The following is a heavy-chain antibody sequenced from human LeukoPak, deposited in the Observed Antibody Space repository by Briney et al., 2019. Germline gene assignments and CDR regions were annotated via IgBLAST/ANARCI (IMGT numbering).Heavy chain of an antibody. CDR2: VIRMSGTP. CDR3: ASTVKTIFGVVISYMDV. Sequence: SVKVSCKASGGTFSSFGISWVRQAPGQGLEWMGGVIRMSGTPKYAQKFQGRVTITADTSTDTAYMELNNLRSEDTAVYYCASTVKTIFGVVISYMDVWGKGTTVTVSS. V-gene: IGHV1-69*06. J-gene: IGHJ6*03. D-gene: IGHD3-3*01. CDR1: GGTFSSFG.